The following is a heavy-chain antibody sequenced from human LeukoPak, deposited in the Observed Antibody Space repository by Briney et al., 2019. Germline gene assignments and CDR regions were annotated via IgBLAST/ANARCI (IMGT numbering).Heavy chain of an antibody. V-gene: IGHV1-69*13. Sequence: GASVKVSCKASGGTFSSYAISWVRQAPGQGLEWMGGIIPIFGTANYAQKFQGRVTITADESTSTAYMELSSLRSEDTAMYYCARASGDSNNYDFPKPYSYWGQGTLVTVSS. CDR1: GGTFSSYA. CDR3: ARASGDSNNYDFPKPYSY. D-gene: IGHD3-3*01. CDR2: IIPIFGTA. J-gene: IGHJ4*02.